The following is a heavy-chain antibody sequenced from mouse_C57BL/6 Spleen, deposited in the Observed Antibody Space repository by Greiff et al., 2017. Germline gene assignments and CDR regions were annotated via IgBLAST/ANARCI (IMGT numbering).Heavy chain of an antibody. J-gene: IGHJ4*01. CDR2: IDPETGGT. CDR3: TRGDYDVDYAMDY. Sequence: VKLQESGAELVRPGASVTLSCKASGYTFTDYEMHWVKQTPVHGLEWIGAIDPETGGTAYNQKFKGKAILTADKSSSTAYMELRSLTSEDSAVYYCTRGDYDVDYAMDYWGQGTSVTVSS. D-gene: IGHD2-4*01. V-gene: IGHV1-15*01. CDR1: GYTFTDYE.